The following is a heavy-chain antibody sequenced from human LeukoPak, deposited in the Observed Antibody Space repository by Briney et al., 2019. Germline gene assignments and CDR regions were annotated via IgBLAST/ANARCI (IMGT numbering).Heavy chain of an antibody. D-gene: IGHD1-1*01. CDR3: AKGNWRYFDY. Sequence: PGGSLRLSCAASGFRFSAYAMTWVRQAPGEGLEWLSSISGGGTGTYYADSVKGRFIISRDNSKNILSLQMNSLGADDTAVYYCAKGNWRYFDYWGQGTLVTVSS. CDR2: ISGGGTGT. CDR1: GFRFSAYA. J-gene: IGHJ4*02. V-gene: IGHV3-23*01.